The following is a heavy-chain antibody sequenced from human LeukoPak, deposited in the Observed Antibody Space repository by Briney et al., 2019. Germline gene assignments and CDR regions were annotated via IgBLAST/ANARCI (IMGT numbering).Heavy chain of an antibody. D-gene: IGHD6-6*01. Sequence: GASVKVSCKASGYTFTGYYMHWVRQAPGQGLEWMGWINPNSGGTNYAQKFQGRVTMTRDTSISTAYMELSRLRSDDTAVYYCARDPGFITAARPVSRNWFDPWGQGTLVTVSS. J-gene: IGHJ5*02. CDR3: ARDPGFITAARPVSRNWFDP. CDR1: GYTFTGYY. CDR2: INPNSGGT. V-gene: IGHV1-2*02.